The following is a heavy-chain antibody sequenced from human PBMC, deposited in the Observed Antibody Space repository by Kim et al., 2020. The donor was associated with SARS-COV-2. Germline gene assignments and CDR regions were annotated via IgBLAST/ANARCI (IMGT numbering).Heavy chain of an antibody. D-gene: IGHD3-10*01. CDR3: ARGWFGQVGDY. J-gene: IGHJ4*02. Sequence: IYYADSVRGRFTISRANARNSVYLHMNSLRVDDTAVYYCARGWFGQVGDYWGQGTRVTVSS. V-gene: IGHV3-21*01. CDR2: I.